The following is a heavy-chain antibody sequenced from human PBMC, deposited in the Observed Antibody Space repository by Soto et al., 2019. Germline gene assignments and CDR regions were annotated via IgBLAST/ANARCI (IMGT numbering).Heavy chain of an antibody. J-gene: IGHJ4*02. CDR1: GLSFRNNV. V-gene: IGHV3-23*01. D-gene: IGHD2-15*01. CDR2: ISGGGNTT. Sequence: GWSLRLVWVACGLSFRNNVMAWVGQAPGRGLEWVSVISGGGNTTYYLDSVKGGFIISRENSKNPVLLQMDNLRADDTAVYYCAKVGVAPIGDYIWGQGTMVTLYS. CDR3: AKVGVAPIGDYI.